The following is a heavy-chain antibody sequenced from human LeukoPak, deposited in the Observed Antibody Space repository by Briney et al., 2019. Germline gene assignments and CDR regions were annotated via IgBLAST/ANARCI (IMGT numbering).Heavy chain of an antibody. CDR3: ARQGVRGDSSDQAFDY. Sequence: GGSLKISCKGSGYSCTSYWIGWVRQMPGKGLEWMGIIYPGDSDTRYSPSFQGQVTISADKSISTAYLQWSSLKASDTAMYYCARQGVRGDSSDQAFDYWGQGTLVTVSS. CDR2: IYPGDSDT. D-gene: IGHD3-22*01. CDR1: GYSCTSYW. J-gene: IGHJ4*02. V-gene: IGHV5-51*01.